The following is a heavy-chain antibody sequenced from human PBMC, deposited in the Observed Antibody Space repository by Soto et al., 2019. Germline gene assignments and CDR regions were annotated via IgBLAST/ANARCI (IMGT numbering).Heavy chain of an antibody. CDR3: AKNWDTTFSSSSH. V-gene: IGHV3-23*01. CDR1: GFPFSTYA. Sequence: ESGGGLVQPGGSLRLSCAASGFPFSTYAMTWVRQAPGKGLEWVSAISGSGGSTYYADSVKGRFTISRDKSKSTLFLQMNSLRAEDTAVYYCAKNWDTTFSSSSHWGQGALVTVSS. J-gene: IGHJ4*02. CDR2: ISGSGGST. D-gene: IGHD6-6*01.